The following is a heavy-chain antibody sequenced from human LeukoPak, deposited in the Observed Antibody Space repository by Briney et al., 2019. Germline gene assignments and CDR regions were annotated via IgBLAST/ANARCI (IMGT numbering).Heavy chain of an antibody. CDR2: IHTSGST. CDR3: ARDARDGYNYPYFDY. Sequence: SETLSLTCTVSGGSITSGNYYWSWIRQPAKKGLEWIGRIHTSGSTNYNPSLESRVTISMDTSRSRFSLNLSSVTAADTAVYYCARDARDGYNYPYFDYWGQGTLVTVSS. D-gene: IGHD5-24*01. V-gene: IGHV4-61*02. J-gene: IGHJ4*02. CDR1: GGSITSGNYY.